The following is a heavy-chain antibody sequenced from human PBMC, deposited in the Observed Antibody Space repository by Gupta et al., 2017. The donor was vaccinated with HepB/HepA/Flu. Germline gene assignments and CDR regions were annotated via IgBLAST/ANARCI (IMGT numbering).Heavy chain of an antibody. CDR1: GFTFSTYA. CDR2: ISGSGGTT. V-gene: IGHV3-23*01. J-gene: IGHJ6*02. CDR3: AKDRVIATTVHYYYVMDV. D-gene: IGHD4-17*01. Sequence: VQPGGSLRMSCAASGFTFSTYAMSWVRQAPGKGLEWVSIISGSGGTTHYADSVKGRFTISRDNSKNTLYLQMNSLRAEETAMYYCAKDRVIATTVHYYYVMDVWGQGITVTVSS.